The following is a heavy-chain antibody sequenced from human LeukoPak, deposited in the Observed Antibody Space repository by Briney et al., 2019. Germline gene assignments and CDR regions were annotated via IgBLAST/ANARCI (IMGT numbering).Heavy chain of an antibody. Sequence: ASVKVSCKASGYTFTSYGISWVRQAPGQGLEWMGWISAYNGNTNYAQKLQGRVTMTTDTSTSTAYMELRSLRSDDTAVYYCASPPHNGGCPAPGGQEPLVTVSS. CDR2: ISAYNGNT. J-gene: IGHJ5*02. D-gene: IGHD2-8*01. CDR3: ASPPHNGGCPAP. V-gene: IGHV1-18*01. CDR1: GYTFTSYG.